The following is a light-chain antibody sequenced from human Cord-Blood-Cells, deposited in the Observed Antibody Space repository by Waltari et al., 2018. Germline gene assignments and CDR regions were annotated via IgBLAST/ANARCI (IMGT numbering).Light chain of an antibody. V-gene: IGLV2-11*01. CDR3: CSYAGSYV. CDR1: SSDAGGYNY. Sequence: QSALTQPRSVSGSPGQSVTISCTGTSSDAGGYNYVAWYQQHPGKAPKPMIYDVSKRPSGVPDRFSGSKSGNTASLTISGLQAEDEADYYCCSYAGSYVFGTGTKVTVL. CDR2: DVS. J-gene: IGLJ1*01.